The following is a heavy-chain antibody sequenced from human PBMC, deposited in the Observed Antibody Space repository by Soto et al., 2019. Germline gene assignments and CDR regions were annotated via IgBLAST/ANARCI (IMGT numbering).Heavy chain of an antibody. J-gene: IGHJ3*02. Sequence: GGSLSLSCAASGFTFSSYAMHWVRQTPGKGLEWVAVISYNENNKYSADSVKGRFTISRDNSKNTLYLQINSLRDEDTAVYYCAKGEDYYDSSGNAFDIWGQGTMVTVSS. D-gene: IGHD3-22*01. V-gene: IGHV3-30-3*01. CDR2: ISYNENNK. CDR1: GFTFSSYA. CDR3: AKGEDYYDSSGNAFDI.